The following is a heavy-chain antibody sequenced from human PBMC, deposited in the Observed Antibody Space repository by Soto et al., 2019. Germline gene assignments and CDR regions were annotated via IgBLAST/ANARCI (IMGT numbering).Heavy chain of an antibody. V-gene: IGHV4-38-2*01. Sequence: KASETLSLTCVVSGYSFNSVHFWGWIRQPPGKGLQWIGSLSQNGGTYRNPPLRSRVTLSVDTSKNQFSLKLTSVTAADAAVYYCAAATLPGARFYGMDVWGQGSTVTVSS. CDR1: GYSFNSVHF. D-gene: IGHD2-2*01. CDR2: LSQNGGT. J-gene: IGHJ6*02. CDR3: AAATLPGARFYGMDV.